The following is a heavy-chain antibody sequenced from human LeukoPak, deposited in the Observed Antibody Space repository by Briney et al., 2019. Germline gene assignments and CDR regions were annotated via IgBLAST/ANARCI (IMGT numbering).Heavy chain of an antibody. J-gene: IGHJ4*02. V-gene: IGHV4-39*01. D-gene: IGHD3-10*01. CDR1: GDSVSNDFYY. CDR2: LSHRGNT. CDR3: ARHNAPRRVGFDF. Sequence: SETLSLTCTVSGDSVSNDFYYWGWIRQPPGKGLEWVACLSHRGNTWYNPSLESRVTISVDTSKNRISLNFNSVTAADTALYWCARHNAPRRVGFDFWGQGILVTVSS.